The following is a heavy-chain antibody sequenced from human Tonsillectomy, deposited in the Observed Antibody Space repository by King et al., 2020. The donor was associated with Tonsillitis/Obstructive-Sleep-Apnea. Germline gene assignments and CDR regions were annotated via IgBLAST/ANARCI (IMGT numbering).Heavy chain of an antibody. Sequence: QLQESGPRLVKPSETLSLTCTVSVGSNSGYYWSWIRQPPGRGLEGIVYNYFSGGTRYNPSLKSRVTISVDTSKNQFSLRLSSVTAADTAVYYCAREVEAVDAFDIWGQGTMVTVSS. J-gene: IGHJ3*02. CDR3: AREVEAVDAFDI. V-gene: IGHV4-59*01. CDR2: NYFSGGT. CDR1: VGSNSGYY. D-gene: IGHD2-15*01.